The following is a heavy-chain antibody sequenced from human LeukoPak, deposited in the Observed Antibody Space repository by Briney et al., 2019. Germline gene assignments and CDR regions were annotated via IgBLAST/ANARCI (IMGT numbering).Heavy chain of an antibody. CDR2: ISGRHGST. Sequence: GGSLRLSCAASGFTFSSFAMTWVRQAPGKGLEWVSAISGRHGSTYYADSVEGRFTISRDNSRNTLYVQMNSLRAEDTAVYYCARVRYCSSVSCSIRYFDYWGQGTPVTVSS. D-gene: IGHD2-2*01. CDR3: ARVRYCSSVSCSIRYFDY. CDR1: GFTFSSFA. J-gene: IGHJ4*02. V-gene: IGHV3-23*01.